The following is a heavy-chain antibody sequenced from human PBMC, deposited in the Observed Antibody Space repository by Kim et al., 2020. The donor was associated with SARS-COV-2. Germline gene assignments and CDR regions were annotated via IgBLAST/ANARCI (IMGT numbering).Heavy chain of an antibody. CDR1: GGTFSSYA. Sequence: SVKVSCKASGGTFSSYAISWVRQAPGQGLEWMGGIIPIFGTANYAQKFQGRVTITADESTSTTYMELSNLRSEDTAVYYCAGAHWAKGHYYYYYGMDVWGQGTTVTVSS. CDR2: IIPIFGTA. CDR3: AGAHWAKGHYYYYYGMDV. V-gene: IGHV1-69*13. J-gene: IGHJ6*02. D-gene: IGHD3-16*01.